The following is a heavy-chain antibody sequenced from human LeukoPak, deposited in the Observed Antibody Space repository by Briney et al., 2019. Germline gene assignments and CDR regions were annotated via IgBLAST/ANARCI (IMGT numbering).Heavy chain of an antibody. CDR2: IYYSGST. CDR3: ARAPWGRSDFWSGHPYYFDY. V-gene: IGHV4-59*01. Sequence: SETLSLTCTVSGGSIGSYYWSWIRQPPGKGLEWIGYIYYSGSTNHNPSLKSRVTISVDTSKNQFSPKLSSVTAADTAVYYCARAPWGRSDFWSGHPYYFDYWGQGTLVTVSS. J-gene: IGHJ4*02. CDR1: GGSIGSYY. D-gene: IGHD3-3*01.